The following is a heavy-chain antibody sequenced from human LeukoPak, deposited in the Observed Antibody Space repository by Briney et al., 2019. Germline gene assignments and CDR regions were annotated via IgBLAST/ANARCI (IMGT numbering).Heavy chain of an antibody. Sequence: ASVKVSCKASGYTFTSYDINWVRQATGQGLEWMGWINPNSGGTNYAQKFQGRVTMTRDASISTAYMELSRLRSDDTAVYYCARETRIAARTNWFDPWGQGTLVTVSS. CDR2: INPNSGGT. D-gene: IGHD6-13*01. CDR3: ARETRIAARTNWFDP. CDR1: GYTFTSYD. J-gene: IGHJ5*02. V-gene: IGHV1-2*02.